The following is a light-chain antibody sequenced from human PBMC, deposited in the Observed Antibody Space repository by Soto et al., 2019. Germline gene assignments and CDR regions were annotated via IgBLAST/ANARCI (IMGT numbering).Light chain of an antibody. CDR2: DVS. V-gene: IGKV3-20*01. CDR1: QSVSSNY. Sequence: LTQSPGTLSLSPGERATLSCRSSQSVSSNYLAWYQQKPDLPPRLLIYDVSGRATGIPDRFSGSGSGTDFTLTISRLEPEDFAVYYCQQYGSSPTFGQGTKVEIK. J-gene: IGKJ1*01. CDR3: QQYGSSPT.